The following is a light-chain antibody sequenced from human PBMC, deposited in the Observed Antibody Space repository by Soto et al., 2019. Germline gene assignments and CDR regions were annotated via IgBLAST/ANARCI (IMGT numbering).Light chain of an antibody. V-gene: IGKV2-28*01. Sequence: DIVMTQSPLSLPVTPGEPASISCRSSQSLLHSNGYNYLDWYLQKPGQSPQLLIYLGSNRASGVPDRFSGGGAGTDFTLKISRVEAEDVGVYYCMQALQTQLYTFGQGTKLEIK. J-gene: IGKJ2*01. CDR3: MQALQTQLYT. CDR2: LGS. CDR1: QSLLHSNGYNY.